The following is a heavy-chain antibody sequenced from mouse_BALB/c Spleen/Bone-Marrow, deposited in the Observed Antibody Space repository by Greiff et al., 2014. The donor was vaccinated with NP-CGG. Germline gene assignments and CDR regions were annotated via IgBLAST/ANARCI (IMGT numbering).Heavy chain of an antibody. CDR2: INPSNGGT. CDR3: TRWYYGNYFDY. D-gene: IGHD2-1*01. V-gene: IGHV1S81*02. J-gene: IGHJ2*01. CDR1: GYTFTSYY. Sequence: QVQLQQSGAELVKPGASVKLSCKASGYTFTSYYMYWVKQRPGQGLEWIGGINPSNGGTNFNEKFKSKATLTLDKSSSTAYMQLSSLTSEDSAVYYCTRWYYGNYFDYWGQGTTLTVSS.